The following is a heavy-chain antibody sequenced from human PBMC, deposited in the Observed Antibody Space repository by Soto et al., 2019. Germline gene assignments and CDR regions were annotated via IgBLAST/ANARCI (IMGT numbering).Heavy chain of an antibody. CDR1: GFSFSTSGVG. J-gene: IGHJ5*02. CDR3: VSGSFPSWFDP. D-gene: IGHD3-10*01. Sequence: QITLKESGPTLVKPTQTLTLTCTFSGFSFSTSGVGVGWIRQPPGKALEWLALIYWNDDRRYSPSLKSRLTITKDTSKNQVFLTMTNMDPVDTATYYCVSGSFPSWFDPWGQGTLVTVSS. V-gene: IGHV2-5*01. CDR2: IYWNDDR.